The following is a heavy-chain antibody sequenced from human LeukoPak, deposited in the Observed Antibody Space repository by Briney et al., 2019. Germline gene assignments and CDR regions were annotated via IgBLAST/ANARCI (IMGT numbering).Heavy chain of an antibody. Sequence: GGSLRLSCAASGFTFSSYEMNWVRQAPGKGLEWVSYIASSGSSIYYADSVKGRFTISRDNAKNSLYLQMNSLRAEDTAVYYCARRVDTSMVLGYWGQGTLVTVPS. D-gene: IGHD5-18*01. CDR2: IASSGSSI. CDR3: ARRVDTSMVLGY. V-gene: IGHV3-48*03. J-gene: IGHJ4*02. CDR1: GFTFSSYE.